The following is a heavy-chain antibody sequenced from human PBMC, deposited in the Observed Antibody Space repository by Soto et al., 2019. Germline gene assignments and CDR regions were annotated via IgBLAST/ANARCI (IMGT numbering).Heavy chain of an antibody. J-gene: IGHJ4*02. V-gene: IGHV4-61*01. CDR1: GGSVSSGTHY. CDR3: ARLLYYYDSSGYYGRHFDY. D-gene: IGHD3-22*01. CDR2: IYYSGTT. Sequence: QVQLQESGPGLVKPSETLSLTCTVSGGSVSSGTHYWSWIRQPPGKGLEWIGYIYYSGTTNYNPSLKRRVPXSXDXSKNQFSLKLSSVTAADTAVYYCARLLYYYDSSGYYGRHFDYWGQGTLATVSS.